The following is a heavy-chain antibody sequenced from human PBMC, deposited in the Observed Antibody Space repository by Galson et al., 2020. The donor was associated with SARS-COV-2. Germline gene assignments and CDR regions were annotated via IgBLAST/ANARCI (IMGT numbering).Heavy chain of an antibody. V-gene: IGHV3-7*01. CDR1: GFRFANNW. CDR3: ARDEDGYNDV. D-gene: IGHD5-12*01. CDR2: IKQDGSDR. Sequence: GESLKISCAAFGFRFANNWMSWVRQAPGKGLQWVANIKQDGSDRYYVDSVRGRFTISSDYAKNSVYLQMNNLRVDDTAVYYCARDEDGYNDVWGQGTLVAVSS. J-gene: IGHJ4*02.